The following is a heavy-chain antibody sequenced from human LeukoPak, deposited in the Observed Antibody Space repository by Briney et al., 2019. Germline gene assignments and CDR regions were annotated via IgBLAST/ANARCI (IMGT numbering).Heavy chain of an antibody. CDR1: GFIFSNYA. D-gene: IGHD5-12*01. CDR2: ISYDGSNK. J-gene: IGHJ4*02. CDR3: AKDPRQGIYSGYLMEFDY. V-gene: IGHV3-30*18. Sequence: PGRSLRLSCAASGFIFSNYAMHWVRQAPGKGLEWVACISYDGSNKYYVDSVKGRFTISRDNSKNTLYLQMNSLRGEDTAVYYCAKDPRQGIYSGYLMEFDYWGQGTLVTVSS.